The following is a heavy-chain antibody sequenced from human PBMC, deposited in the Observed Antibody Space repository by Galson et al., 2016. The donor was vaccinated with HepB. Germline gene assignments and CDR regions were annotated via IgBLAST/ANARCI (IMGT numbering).Heavy chain of an antibody. Sequence: SGYTFTLYGISWVRQAPGQGLEWMGWISAYSGNPNYAQKFQGRVTMATDTSTSTAYMEVRSLRSDDTAVYYCARTMEVVVVPAARQDFDYWGQGTLVTVSS. CDR1: GYTFTLYG. CDR3: ARTMEVVVVPAARQDFDY. D-gene: IGHD2-2*01. CDR2: ISAYSGNP. J-gene: IGHJ4*02. V-gene: IGHV1-18*01.